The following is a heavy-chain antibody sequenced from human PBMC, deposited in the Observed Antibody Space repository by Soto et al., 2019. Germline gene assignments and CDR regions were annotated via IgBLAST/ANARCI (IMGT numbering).Heavy chain of an antibody. CDR3: ATTYYDFWSGFTDGMDV. D-gene: IGHD3-3*01. V-gene: IGHV5-51*01. CDR2: IYPGDSDT. J-gene: IGHJ6*02. Sequence: PGESLKISCKGSGYSFTSYWIGWVRQMPGKGLEWMGIIYPGDSDTRYSPSFQGQVTISADKSISTDYLQWSSLKASDTAMYYCATTYYDFWSGFTDGMDVWGQGTTVTVSS. CDR1: GYSFTSYW.